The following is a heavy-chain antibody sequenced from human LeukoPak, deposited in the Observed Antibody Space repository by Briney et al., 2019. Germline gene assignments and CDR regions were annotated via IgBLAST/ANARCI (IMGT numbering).Heavy chain of an antibody. Sequence: SETLSLTCTVSGGSISGYYWSWIRQPPGKGLEWSGYIYYSGSTNYNPSLKSRVTISVDTSKNQFSLKLSSVTAADTAVYYCARLGYCSSTSWLPGDCYYYDMDVWGKGTPVTVSS. V-gene: IGHV4-59*08. CDR2: IYYSGST. CDR3: ARLGYCSSTSWLPGDCYYYDMDV. J-gene: IGHJ6*03. CDR1: GGSISGYY. D-gene: IGHD2-2*01.